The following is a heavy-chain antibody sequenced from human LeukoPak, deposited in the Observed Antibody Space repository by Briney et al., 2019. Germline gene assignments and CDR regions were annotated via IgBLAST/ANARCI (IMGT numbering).Heavy chain of an antibody. CDR3: ARDHYDILTGYLYYYYYGMDV. CDR2: ISSSSSTI. CDR1: GFTFSSYS. Sequence: TGGSLRLSCAASGFTFSSYSMNWVRQAPGKGLEWVSYISSSSSTIYYADSVKGRFTISRDNAKNSLYLQMNCLRDEDTAVYYCARDHYDILTGYLYYYYYGMDVWGQGTTVTVSS. J-gene: IGHJ6*02. V-gene: IGHV3-48*02. D-gene: IGHD3-9*01.